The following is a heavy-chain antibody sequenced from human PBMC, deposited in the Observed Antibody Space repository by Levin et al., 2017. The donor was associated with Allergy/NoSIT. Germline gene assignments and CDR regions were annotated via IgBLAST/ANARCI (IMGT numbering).Heavy chain of an antibody. V-gene: IGHV3-30*18. D-gene: IGHD3-3*01. Sequence: HPGGSLRLSCAASGFTFSNSGMHWVRQAPGKGLEWVAVISYAGTNKYYADSVKGRFTISRDNSKNTLYLQMNSLRAEDTAVYYCAKAYYDFWSGYIGNFDCWGQGTLVTVSS. CDR2: ISYAGTNK. J-gene: IGHJ4*02. CDR1: GFTFSNSG. CDR3: AKAYYDFWSGYIGNFDC.